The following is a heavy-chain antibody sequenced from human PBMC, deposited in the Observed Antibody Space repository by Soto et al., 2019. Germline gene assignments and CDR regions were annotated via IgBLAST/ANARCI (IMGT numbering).Heavy chain of an antibody. Sequence: SQTLSLTCSVSGVSISSYFWSWIRQAPGRGLEWIGYTYHRGSTNYSPSLKSRVAISLDTSENQFSLKVNSVTAADTAVYYCARIGGYHGPLDYWGQGHPVT. CDR2: TYHRGST. V-gene: IGHV4-59*01. D-gene: IGHD6-25*01. J-gene: IGHJ4*02. CDR3: ARIGGYHGPLDY. CDR1: GVSISSYF.